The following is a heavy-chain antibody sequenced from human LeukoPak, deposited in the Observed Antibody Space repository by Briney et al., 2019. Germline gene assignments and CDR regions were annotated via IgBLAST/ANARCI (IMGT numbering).Heavy chain of an antibody. V-gene: IGHV5-51*01. J-gene: IGHJ5*02. D-gene: IGHD2-2*01. CDR2: IYSGDSDT. CDR3: ARSAAKDLNWFDP. Sequence: GESLKISCKGSGYSFTSYWIGWVRQMPGKGLEWMGIIYSGDSDTKYSPSFQGQVTISADKSISTAYLQWSSLKASDTAMYYCARSAAKDLNWFDPWGQGTLVTVSS. CDR1: GYSFTSYW.